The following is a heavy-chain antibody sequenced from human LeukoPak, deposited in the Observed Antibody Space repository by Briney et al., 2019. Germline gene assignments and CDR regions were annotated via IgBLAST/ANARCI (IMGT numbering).Heavy chain of an antibody. J-gene: IGHJ4*02. V-gene: IGHV3-74*01. CDR3: ARVSRVNYYFDY. Sequence: GGSLRLSSAASGFTFSTYWMHWVRQAPGKGLVWVSRINTDGSRTDSVEGRFTISRDKAKNTLYLQMNSLRAEDTAVYYCARVSRVNYYFDYWGPGTLVTVSS. D-gene: IGHD3-3*01. CDR2: INTDGSRT. CDR1: GFTFSTYW.